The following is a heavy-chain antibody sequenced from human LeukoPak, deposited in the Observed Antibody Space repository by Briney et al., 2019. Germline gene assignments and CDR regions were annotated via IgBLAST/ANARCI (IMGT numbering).Heavy chain of an antibody. D-gene: IGHD1-1*01. V-gene: IGHV5-51*01. CDR3: ARQDGNSKYYFDY. Sequence: GEFLKISCKGSGYSFTYYWIGWVRHMPGKGLGWMGIIYPGDSDTRYRPSFQGQVTISVDKSISTAYLQWSSLKASDTAMYYCARQDGNSKYYFDYWGQGTLATVSS. CDR1: GYSFTYYW. CDR2: IYPGDSDT. J-gene: IGHJ4*02.